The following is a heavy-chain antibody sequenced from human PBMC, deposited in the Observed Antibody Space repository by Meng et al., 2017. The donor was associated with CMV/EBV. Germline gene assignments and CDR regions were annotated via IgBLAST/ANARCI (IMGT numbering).Heavy chain of an antibody. D-gene: IGHD3-22*01. J-gene: IGHJ3*02. V-gene: IGHV1-8*01. CDR3: ARGGGVVGAFDI. CDR1: GYTFTSFD. Sequence: ASVKVSCKASGYTFTSFDINWVRQAPGQGLEWMGWLNTNGGNTGFAQKFQGRVTITGDTSIRTAYMELSSLTSQDTAVYYYARGGGVVGAFDIWGRGTMVTVSS. CDR2: LNTNGGNT.